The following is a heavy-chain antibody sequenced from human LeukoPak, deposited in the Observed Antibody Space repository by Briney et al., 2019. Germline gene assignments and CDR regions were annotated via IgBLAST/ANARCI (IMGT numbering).Heavy chain of an antibody. CDR3: ARDLDDFWSGYLRRYYGMDV. CDR2: IKQDGGEK. D-gene: IGHD3-3*01. Sequence: GGSLRLSCAASGFTFSSYWMSWVRQAPEKGLEWVANIKQDGGEKYYVDSVKGRFTIPRDNAKNSLYLQMNSLRAEDTAVYYCARDLDDFWSGYLRRYYGMDVWGQGTTVTVSS. J-gene: IGHJ6*02. CDR1: GFTFSSYW. V-gene: IGHV3-7*01.